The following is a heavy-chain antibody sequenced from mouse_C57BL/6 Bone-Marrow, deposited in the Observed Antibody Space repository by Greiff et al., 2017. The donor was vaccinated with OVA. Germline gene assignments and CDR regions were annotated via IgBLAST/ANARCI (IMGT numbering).Heavy chain of an antibody. CDR2: IDSSDSYT. D-gene: IGHD1-1*01. Sequence: QVQLQQPGAELVMPGASVKLSCKASGYTFTSYWMHWVKQRPGQGLEWIGEIDSSDSYTNYNQKFKGKSTLTVDKSSSTAYMQLSSLTSEDSAVYYCAFYYYVSGTYFDYWGQGTTLTVSS. J-gene: IGHJ2*01. CDR1: GYTFTSYW. V-gene: IGHV1-69*01. CDR3: AFYYYVSGTYFDY.